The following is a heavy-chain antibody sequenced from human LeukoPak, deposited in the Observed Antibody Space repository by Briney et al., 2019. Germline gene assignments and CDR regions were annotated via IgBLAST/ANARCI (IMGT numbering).Heavy chain of an antibody. CDR2: MNPNSGNT. CDR3: ARGSYCSSTSCPYNWFDP. CDR1: GYTFTSYD. Sequence: ASVKVSCKASGYTFTSYDINWVRQATGQGLEWMGWMNPNSGNTGYAQKFQGRVTITRNTSISTAYMELSSLRSEDTAAYYCARGSYCSSTSCPYNWFDPWGQGTLVTVSS. J-gene: IGHJ5*02. D-gene: IGHD2-2*01. V-gene: IGHV1-8*03.